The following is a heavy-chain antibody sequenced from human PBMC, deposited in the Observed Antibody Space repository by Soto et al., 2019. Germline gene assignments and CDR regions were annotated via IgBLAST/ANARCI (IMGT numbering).Heavy chain of an antibody. J-gene: IGHJ4*02. CDR3: ARDNSPSQYYFDY. CDR1: GFTFSSYG. D-gene: IGHD1-20*01. Sequence: GGSLRLSCAASGFTFSSYGMHWVRQAPGKGLEWVAVIWYDGSNKYYADSVKGRFTISRDNSKNTLYLQMNSLRAEDTAVYYCARDNSPSQYYFDYWGQGTLVTVSS. CDR2: IWYDGSNK. V-gene: IGHV3-33*01.